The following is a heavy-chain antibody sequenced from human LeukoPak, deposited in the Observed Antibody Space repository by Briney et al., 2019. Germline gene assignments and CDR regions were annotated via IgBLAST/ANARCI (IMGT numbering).Heavy chain of an antibody. CDR3: ARAYYDYVGGSYRPDVFDI. Sequence: ASVKVSCKVSGYTLTELSMHWVRQAPGKGLEWMGGFDPEDGETIYAQKFQGRVTMTEDTSTDTAYMELSSLRSEDTAVYYCARAYYDYVGGSYRPDVFDIWGQGTMVTVSS. D-gene: IGHD3-16*02. V-gene: IGHV1-24*01. CDR2: FDPEDGET. CDR1: GYTLTELS. J-gene: IGHJ3*02.